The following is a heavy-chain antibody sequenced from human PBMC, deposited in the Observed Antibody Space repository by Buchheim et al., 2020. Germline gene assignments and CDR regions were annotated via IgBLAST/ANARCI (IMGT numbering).Heavy chain of an antibody. CDR1: GFTFSSYG. Sequence: QVQLVESGGGVVQPGRSLRLSCAASGFTFSSYGMHWVRQAPGKGLEWVAVIWYDGSNKYYADSVKGRFTISRDNSKNTLYLQMNSLRAEDTAVYYCARDIAPYCSGGSCYGDFYFDYWGQGTL. V-gene: IGHV3-33*01. CDR2: IWYDGSNK. D-gene: IGHD2-15*01. J-gene: IGHJ4*02. CDR3: ARDIAPYCSGGSCYGDFYFDY.